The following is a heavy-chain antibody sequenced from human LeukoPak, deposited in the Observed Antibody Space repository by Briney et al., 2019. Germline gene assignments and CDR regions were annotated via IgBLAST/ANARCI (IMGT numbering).Heavy chain of an antibody. V-gene: IGHV4-30-2*01. D-gene: IGHD6-13*01. CDR1: GGSISSGGYY. CDR2: IYHSGST. J-gene: IGHJ5*02. CDR3: ARVPRIEAGATGDWFDP. Sequence: PSETLSLTCTVSGGSISSGGYYWSWIRQPPGKGLEWIGYIYHSGSTYYNPSLKSRVTISVDTSKNQFFLNLRSVTAADTAVYYCARVPRIEAGATGDWFDPWGQGTVVTVSS.